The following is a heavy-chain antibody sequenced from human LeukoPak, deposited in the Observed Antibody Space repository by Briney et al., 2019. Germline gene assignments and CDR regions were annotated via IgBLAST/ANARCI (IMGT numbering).Heavy chain of an antibody. CDR2: ISPSGAST. CDR3: ARDNSVRDEAWWFSP. V-gene: IGHV1-46*01. J-gene: IGHJ5*02. CDR1: GYTFTSNY. Sequence: AAVKVSCKSFGYTFTSNYMHWVRQAPGQGPEWMGVISPSGASTTYAQTFQGRVTLTRDMSTSTDYLELSSLRSEDTAVYYCARDNSVRDEAWWFSPWGQGTLVTVSS. D-gene: IGHD5-24*01.